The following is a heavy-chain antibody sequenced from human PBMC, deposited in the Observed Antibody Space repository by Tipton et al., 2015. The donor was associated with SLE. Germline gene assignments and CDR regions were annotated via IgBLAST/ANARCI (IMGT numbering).Heavy chain of an antibody. V-gene: IGHV4-59*01. Sequence: TLSLTCTVSGGSISSYYWSWIRQPPGKGLEWIGYIYYSGSTNYNPSRKSRVTISVDTSKNQFSLKLSSVTAADTAVYYCARGRDSSGYYPYYFDYWGQGTLVTVSS. D-gene: IGHD3-22*01. CDR2: IYYSGST. J-gene: IGHJ4*02. CDR1: GGSISSYY. CDR3: ARGRDSSGYYPYYFDY.